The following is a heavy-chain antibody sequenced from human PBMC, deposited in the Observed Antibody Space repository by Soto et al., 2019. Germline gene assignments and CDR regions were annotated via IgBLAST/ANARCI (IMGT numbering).Heavy chain of an antibody. D-gene: IGHD1-26*01. V-gene: IGHV1-69*12. CDR3: ARVGVSKEGGLDY. CDR2: IIPIFGTA. J-gene: IGHJ4*02. Sequence: QVQLVQSGAEVKKPGSSVKVSCKASGGTFSSYAISWVRQAPGQGLEWMGGIIPIFGTANYAQKFQGRVPIPAEESTRNGYMELSSVRSGATAVYYCARVGVSKEGGLDYWGQGPVVTVSS. CDR1: GGTFSSYA.